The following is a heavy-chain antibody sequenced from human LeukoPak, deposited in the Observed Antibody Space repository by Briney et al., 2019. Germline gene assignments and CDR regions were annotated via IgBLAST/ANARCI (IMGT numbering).Heavy chain of an antibody. D-gene: IGHD2-2*01. CDR3: AKTVVPAAIEYYFDY. Sequence: GGSLRLPCAASGFTFSSYAMSWVRQAPGKGLEWVSAISGSGGSTYYADSVKGRFTISRDNSKKTLYLQMNSLRAEDTAVYYCAKTVVPAAIEYYFDYWGQGTLVTVSS. V-gene: IGHV3-23*01. CDR2: ISGSGGST. J-gene: IGHJ4*02. CDR1: GFTFSSYA.